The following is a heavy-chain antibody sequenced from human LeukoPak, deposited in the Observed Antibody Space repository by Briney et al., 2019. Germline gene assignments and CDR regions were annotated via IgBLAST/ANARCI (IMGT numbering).Heavy chain of an antibody. V-gene: IGHV4-59*01. CDR1: GGSISSYY. J-gene: IGHJ5*02. Sequence: SETLSLTCTVSGGSISSYYWSWIRQPPGKGLEWIGYIYYSGSTNYNPSLKSRVTISVDTSKNQFPLKLSSVTAADTAVYYCARHIVVVPAAIGWFDPWGQGTLVTVSS. D-gene: IGHD2-2*01. CDR2: IYYSGST. CDR3: ARHIVVVPAAIGWFDP.